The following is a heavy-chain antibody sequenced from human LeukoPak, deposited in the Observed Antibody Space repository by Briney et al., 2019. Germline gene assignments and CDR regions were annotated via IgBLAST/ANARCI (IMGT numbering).Heavy chain of an antibody. CDR2: ISAYNGNT. V-gene: IGHV1-18*01. CDR3: ARAPGESTVTTRGYGMDV. J-gene: IGHJ6*02. CDR1: GGTFSSYA. Sequence: GSSVKVSCKASGGTFSSYAISWVRQAPGQRLEWMGWISAYNGNTNYAQKLQGRVTMTTDTSTSTAYMELRSLRSDDTAVYYCARAPGESTVTTRGYGMDVWGQGTTVTVSS. D-gene: IGHD4-17*01.